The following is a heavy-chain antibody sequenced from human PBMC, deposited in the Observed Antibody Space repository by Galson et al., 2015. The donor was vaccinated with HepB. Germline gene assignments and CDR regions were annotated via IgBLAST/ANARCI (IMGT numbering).Heavy chain of an antibody. CDR3: ARQGDEQVVPAASSFDP. D-gene: IGHD2-2*01. Sequence: QSGAEVKKPGESLKISCKGSEYSFTNYWIAWVRQMPGKGLEWMGIIYPGDSDTRYSPSFQGQVTISADRSISTAYLQWSSLKASDTAMYYCARQGDEQVVPAASSFDPWGQGTLVTVSS. J-gene: IGHJ5*02. CDR1: EYSFTNYW. CDR2: IYPGDSDT. V-gene: IGHV5-51*01.